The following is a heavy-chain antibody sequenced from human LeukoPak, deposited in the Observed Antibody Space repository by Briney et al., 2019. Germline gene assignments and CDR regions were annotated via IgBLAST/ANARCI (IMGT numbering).Heavy chain of an antibody. CDR3: ARARRGVEMATIFDF. D-gene: IGHD5-24*01. J-gene: IGHJ4*02. CDR2: ISAYNGNT. CDR1: GYTFTSYG. Sequence: ASVTVSCTTSGYTFTSYGISWVRQAPGQGLEWMGWISAYNGNTKYAQKLQGRVTMTTDTSTSTAYMELRSLRSDDTAVYYCARARRGVEMATIFDFWGQGTLVTVSS. V-gene: IGHV1-18*01.